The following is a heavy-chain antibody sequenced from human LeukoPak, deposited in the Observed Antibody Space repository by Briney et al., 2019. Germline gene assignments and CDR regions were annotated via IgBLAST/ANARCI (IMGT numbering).Heavy chain of an antibody. CDR1: GFTFSSYN. CDR2: ITSSSSYI. Sequence: GGSLRLSCAASGFTFSSYNMNWVRQAPGKGLEWVSSITSSSSYIYYADSVKGRFTISRDNAKNSPYLQMDSLRVEDTAEYYCARDPYSGNYGAYYYYYMDVWGKGTTVTVSS. V-gene: IGHV3-21*06. D-gene: IGHD1-26*01. J-gene: IGHJ6*03. CDR3: ARDPYSGNYGAYYYYYMDV.